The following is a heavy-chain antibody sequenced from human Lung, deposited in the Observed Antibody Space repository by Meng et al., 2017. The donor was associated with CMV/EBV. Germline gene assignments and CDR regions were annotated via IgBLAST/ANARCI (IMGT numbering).Heavy chain of an antibody. D-gene: IGHD3-3*01. V-gene: IGHV3-15*04. CDR1: GFTFSNAW. Sequence: GESXKISCAASGFTFSNAWMSWVRQAPGKGLEWVGRIESKTDGGTTDYAAPVKGRFTISRDDSKNTLYLQMNSLKTEDTAVYYCSTEGTYYDFSSGYNEKYYFDYWXQGTXVTVSS. J-gene: IGHJ4*02. CDR2: IESKTDGGTT. CDR3: STEGTYYDFSSGYNEKYYFDY.